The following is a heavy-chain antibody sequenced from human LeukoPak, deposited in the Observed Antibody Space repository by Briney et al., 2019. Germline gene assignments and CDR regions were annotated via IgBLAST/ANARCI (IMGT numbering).Heavy chain of an antibody. V-gene: IGHV3-7*04. CDR3: ARSSGWLNDY. CDR1: GFDFSNYW. Sequence: GGSLGLSCAASGFDFSNYWMNWVRQAPGKGLEWVANIKQDGSEKYYVDSVKGRFTISRDDAKNSLYLQMNSLRAEDTAFYYCARSSGWLNDYWGQGTLVTVSS. D-gene: IGHD6-19*01. J-gene: IGHJ4*02. CDR2: IKQDGSEK.